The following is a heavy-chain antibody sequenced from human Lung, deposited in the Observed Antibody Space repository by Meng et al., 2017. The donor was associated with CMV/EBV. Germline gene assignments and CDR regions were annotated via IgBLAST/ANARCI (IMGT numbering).Heavy chain of an antibody. V-gene: IGHV1-2*06. CDR3: AKSSDNGWSS. CDR1: AYSVSAFY. D-gene: IGHD6-19*01. CDR2: VNPISDDT. Sequence: SSQASAYSVSAFYLNWARQAPGHGLEWLGRVNPISDDTHLAQKFEGRITVTRGATINTAFMELTRLRPDDTAVYYCAKSSDNGWSSWGPGTLVTVSS. J-gene: IGHJ4*01.